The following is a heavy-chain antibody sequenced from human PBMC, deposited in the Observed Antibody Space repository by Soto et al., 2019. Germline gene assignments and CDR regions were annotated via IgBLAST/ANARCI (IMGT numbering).Heavy chain of an antibody. CDR2: IIPIFGTT. CDR1: GGTFGSNA. CDR3: AREGYTFGPGAVSGAFDI. Sequence: QVQLVQSGAEVRRPGSSVKVSCKASGGTFGSNAISWVRQAPGQGLEWMGGIIPIFGTTNNAQKFQGRVTISADEFTNTADMELSSLRSEDTAIYSCAREGYTFGPGAVSGAFDIWGKGTVVTVSS. D-gene: IGHD2-2*02. J-gene: IGHJ3*02. V-gene: IGHV1-69*12.